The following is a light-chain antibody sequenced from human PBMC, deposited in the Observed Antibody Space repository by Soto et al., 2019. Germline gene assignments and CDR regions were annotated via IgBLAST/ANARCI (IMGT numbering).Light chain of an antibody. CDR2: EVS. CDR3: SYYTPTTTI. V-gene: IGLV2-8*01. J-gene: IGLJ2*01. Sequence: QSALTQPPSASGSPGQSVTISCTGTSSDIGAYIYVSWYQQHPGKAPKLMISEVSRRPSGVPERFSGSKSGNTASLTVSGLQADDEAHYYCSYYTPTTTIFGGGTKLTVL. CDR1: SSDIGAYIY.